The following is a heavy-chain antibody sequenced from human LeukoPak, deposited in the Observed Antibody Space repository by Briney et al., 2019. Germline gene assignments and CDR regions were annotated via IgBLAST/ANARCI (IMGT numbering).Heavy chain of an antibody. J-gene: IGHJ4*02. CDR2: ISGSGGST. CDR3: AKDRNYYGSGSYYTSFDY. Sequence: GGSLRLSCAASGFTFSSYAMSWVRQAPGKGLEWVSAISGSGGSTYYADSVKGRFTIPRDNSKNTLYLQMNSLRAEDTAVYYCAKDRNYYGSGSYYTSFDYWGQGTLVTVSS. D-gene: IGHD3-10*01. CDR1: GFTFSSYA. V-gene: IGHV3-23*01.